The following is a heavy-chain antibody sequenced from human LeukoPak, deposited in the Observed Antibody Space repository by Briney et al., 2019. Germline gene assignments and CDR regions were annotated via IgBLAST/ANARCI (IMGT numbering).Heavy chain of an antibody. D-gene: IGHD6-19*01. CDR2: IYTSGST. CDR1: GGSISSYY. J-gene: IGHJ6*03. CDR3: ARGRGPGYSSGRYYYYMDV. V-gene: IGHV4-4*07. Sequence: SETLSLTCTVSGGSISSYYWSWIRQPAGKELEWIGRIYTSGSTNYNPSLKSRVTMSVDTSKNQFSLKLSSVTAADTAVYYCARGRGPGYSSGRYYYYMDVWGKGTTVTISS.